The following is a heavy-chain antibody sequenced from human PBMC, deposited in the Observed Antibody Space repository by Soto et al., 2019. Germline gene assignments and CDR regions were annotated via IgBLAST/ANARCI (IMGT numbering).Heavy chain of an antibody. J-gene: IGHJ5*02. V-gene: IGHV4-30-4*01. Sequence: SETLSLTCTVSGGSISSGDYYWSWIRQPPGKGLEWIGYVYYSGSTYYNPSLKSRVTISVDTSKNQFSLKLSSVTAADTAVYYCARDPNSPSPKYTWFGPWGKGILVTVSS. CDR1: GGSISSGDYY. CDR3: ARDPNSPSPKYTWFGP. D-gene: IGHD2-8*01. CDR2: VYYSGST.